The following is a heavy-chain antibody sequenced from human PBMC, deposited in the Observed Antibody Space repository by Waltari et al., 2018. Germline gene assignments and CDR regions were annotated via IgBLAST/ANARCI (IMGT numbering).Heavy chain of an antibody. CDR2: MNHRGSG. D-gene: IGHD4-17*01. J-gene: IGHJ3*01. CDR3: ARAPSFHYGVFSVPLTLDY. Sequence: QVQLNQWGAGVLKPSETLSLTCAVYGESFSDHFWTWIRQPPGKGLEWIGQMNHRGSGTYNPSLKNRVTISVDTSMNQFSLMMTSLTAAETAVYYCARAPSFHYGVFSVPLTLDYWSQGTMVFVSS. V-gene: IGHV4-34*01. CDR1: GESFSDHF.